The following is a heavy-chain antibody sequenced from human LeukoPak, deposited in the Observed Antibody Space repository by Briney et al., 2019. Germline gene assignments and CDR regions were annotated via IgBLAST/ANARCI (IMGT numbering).Heavy chain of an antibody. Sequence: PSETLSLTCAVYGGSFSGYYWSWIRQPPGKGLEWIGYIYYSGSTNYNPSLKSRVTISVDTSKNQFSLKLSSVTAADTAVYYCARVTSSSWYGGYYFDYWGQGTLVTVSS. CDR2: IYYSGST. CDR3: ARVTSSSWYGGYYFDY. V-gene: IGHV4-59*01. J-gene: IGHJ4*02. CDR1: GGSFSGYY. D-gene: IGHD6-13*01.